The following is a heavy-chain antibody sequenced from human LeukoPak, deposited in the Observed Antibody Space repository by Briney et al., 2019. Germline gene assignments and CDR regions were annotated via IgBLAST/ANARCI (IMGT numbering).Heavy chain of an antibody. CDR1: GYTFTSYG. J-gene: IGHJ4*02. Sequence: ASVKVSCKASGYTFTSYGISWVRQAPGQGLEWMGWINPNSGGTNYAQKFQGRVTMTRDTSISTAYMELSRLRSDDTAVYYCARDGALEWEHDYWGQGTLVTVSS. D-gene: IGHD1-26*01. CDR2: INPNSGGT. CDR3: ARDGALEWEHDY. V-gene: IGHV1-2*02.